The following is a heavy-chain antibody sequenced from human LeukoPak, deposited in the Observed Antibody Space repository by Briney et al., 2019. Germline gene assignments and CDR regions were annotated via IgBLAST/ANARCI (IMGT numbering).Heavy chain of an antibody. CDR3: ARDRGSNDPIDY. Sequence: PGGSLRLSCAASGFSFTSYVMSWVRQAPGKGLEWVSFSSASGSNAHYADSVKGRFSISRDNSKNTLYLLMTSLRAEDTAVYYCARDRGSNDPIDYWGQGTLVTVSS. D-gene: IGHD2-15*01. CDR2: SSASGSNA. J-gene: IGHJ4*02. CDR1: GFSFTSYV. V-gene: IGHV3-23*01.